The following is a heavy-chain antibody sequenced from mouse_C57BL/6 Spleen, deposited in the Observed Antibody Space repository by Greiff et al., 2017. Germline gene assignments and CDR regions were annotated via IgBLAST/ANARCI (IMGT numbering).Heavy chain of an antibody. CDR3: ARDGGYYVAY. J-gene: IGHJ3*01. D-gene: IGHD2-3*01. Sequence: EVKLVESGGGLVKPGGSLKLSCAASGFTFSSYAMSWVRQTPEKRLEWVATISDGGSYTYYPDNVKGRFTISRDNAKNNLYLQMSHLKSEDTAMYYCARDGGYYVAYWGQGTLVTVSA. CDR2: ISDGGSYT. CDR1: GFTFSSYA. V-gene: IGHV5-4*01.